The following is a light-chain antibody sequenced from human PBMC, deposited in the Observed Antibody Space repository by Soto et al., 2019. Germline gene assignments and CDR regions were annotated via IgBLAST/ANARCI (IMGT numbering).Light chain of an antibody. CDR1: QSVDTTF. Sequence: EIVLTQSPGSLSLSPGQRATLSCRASQSVDTTFFAWYQKKTGQAPMLLIYGASKRATGITERFNGSGSGTDFSLMFSRLEHEDIAVLYCRQYMRSVTFGQGIKVEIK. J-gene: IGKJ1*01. CDR3: RQYMRSVT. V-gene: IGKV3-20*01. CDR2: GAS.